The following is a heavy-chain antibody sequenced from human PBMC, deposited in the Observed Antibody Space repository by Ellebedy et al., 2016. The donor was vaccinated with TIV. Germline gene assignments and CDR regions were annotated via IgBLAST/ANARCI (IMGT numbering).Heavy chain of an antibody. V-gene: IGHV3-11*04. J-gene: IGHJ4*02. CDR1: GFTFSDNY. D-gene: IGHD5-12*01. CDR2: ISGSGSLI. Sequence: GGSLRLSCAASGFTFSDNYMSWIRQAPGKGLEWVSYISGSGSLIYEADSVRGRFTISRDNAKNSLYLQMNSLRAEDTAVYYCARISGLLWGGPFDYWGQGTLVTVSS. CDR3: ARISGLLWGGPFDY.